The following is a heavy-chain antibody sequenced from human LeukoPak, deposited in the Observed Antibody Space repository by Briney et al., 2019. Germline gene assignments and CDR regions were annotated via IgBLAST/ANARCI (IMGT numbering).Heavy chain of an antibody. CDR1: GFTFSDYY. D-gene: IGHD3-3*01. Sequence: PGGSLRLSCAASGFTFSDYYMSWIRQAPGKGLEWVSYISSRGTTIYYADSVKGRFTISRDNAKNSLYLQMNGLRAEDTAVYYCARERNFYYFDYWGQGALVTVSS. CDR3: ARERNFYYFDY. CDR2: ISSRGTTI. V-gene: IGHV3-11*04. J-gene: IGHJ4*02.